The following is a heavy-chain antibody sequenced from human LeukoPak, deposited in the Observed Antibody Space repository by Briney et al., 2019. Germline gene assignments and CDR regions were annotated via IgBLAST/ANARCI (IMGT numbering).Heavy chain of an antibody. D-gene: IGHD5-12*01. CDR3: ARQTVDIVATMLSYLIDY. J-gene: IGHJ4*02. CDR1: GGSISSYY. V-gene: IGHV4-59*01. CDR2: IYYSGST. Sequence: SETLSLTCTVSGGSISSYYWSWIRQPPGKGLEWIGYIYYSGSTNYNPSLKSRVTISVDTSKNQFSLKLSSVTAADTAVYYCARQTVDIVATMLSYLIDYWGQGTLVTVSS.